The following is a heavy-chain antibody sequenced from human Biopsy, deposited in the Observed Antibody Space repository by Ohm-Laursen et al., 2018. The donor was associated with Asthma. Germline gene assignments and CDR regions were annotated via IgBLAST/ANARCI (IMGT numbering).Heavy chain of an antibody. V-gene: IGHV4-39*01. J-gene: IGHJ6*02. D-gene: IGHD3-3*01. CDR2: ISYGGKT. CDR1: GGSMTPTSHY. Sequence: GTLSLTCTVSGGSMTPTSHYWDWIRQAPGKGLEWIGYISYGGKTSYNPSLKNRVTISRDTSKNQFSLRLTSATAADTAVYFCARRITIFGVVQKDHGMDAWGQGTTVIVPS. CDR3: ARRITIFGVVQKDHGMDA.